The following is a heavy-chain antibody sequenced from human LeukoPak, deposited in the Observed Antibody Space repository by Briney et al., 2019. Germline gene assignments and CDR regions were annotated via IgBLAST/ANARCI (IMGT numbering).Heavy chain of an antibody. D-gene: IGHD2-21*02. CDR3: VKAITVSANFDC. V-gene: IGHV3-64D*09. CDR1: GFTFSNYD. Sequence: PGGSLRVSCSDSGFTFSNYDMYWVRQAPGKGLEYVSAISSNGGNTYYADSVKGRFTISRDNSKNTLYLQMSSLRTEDTAIYYCVKAITVSANFDCSGRGTLVTVSS. CDR2: ISSNGGNT. J-gene: IGHJ4*02.